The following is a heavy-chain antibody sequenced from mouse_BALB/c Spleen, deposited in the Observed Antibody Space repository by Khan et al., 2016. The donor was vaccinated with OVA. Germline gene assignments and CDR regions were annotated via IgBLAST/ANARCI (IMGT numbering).Heavy chain of an antibody. V-gene: IGHV2-2*02. D-gene: IGHD2-4*01. CDR3: AIPTLITYAMEY. Sequence: QVQLQQPGPGLVQPSQSLSITCTVSGFSLTSYGVHWVRQSPGKGLEWLGVIWSGGTTAYNAAFISRLSISKDNSKSQAFFKMNSLQPNDTAIYYCAIPTLITYAMEYWGKGTSVTVSS. J-gene: IGHJ4*01. CDR2: IWSGGTT. CDR1: GFSLTSYG.